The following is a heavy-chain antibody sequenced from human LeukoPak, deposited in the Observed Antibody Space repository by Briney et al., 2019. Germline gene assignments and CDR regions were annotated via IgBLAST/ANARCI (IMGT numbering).Heavy chain of an antibody. CDR3: ARVSCSGGSCPFGSWFDP. CDR1: GGSITSSSYY. Sequence: SETLSLTCTVSGGSITSSSYYWGWIRQPPGKGLEWIGSIYYSGSTYYNPSLKSRITISVDTSKNQFSLKLNSMTAADTAVYYCARVSCSGGSCPFGSWFDPWGQGTLVTVSS. CDR2: IYYSGST. V-gene: IGHV4-39*01. D-gene: IGHD2-15*01. J-gene: IGHJ5*02.